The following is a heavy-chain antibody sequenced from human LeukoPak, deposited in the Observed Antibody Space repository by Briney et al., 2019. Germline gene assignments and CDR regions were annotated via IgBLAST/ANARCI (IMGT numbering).Heavy chain of an antibody. CDR1: GSIFNVYY. CDR2: ISPDGGVT. Sequence: ASVKVSCKSYGSIFNVYYMHWVRQVPGQGHEWMGWISPDGGVTNYAQKFQGRVTLTRDSATTTDHMELSRLTSDDTAVYYCARENWYYDHWGQGTLVTVSS. CDR3: ARENWYYDH. V-gene: IGHV1-2*02. J-gene: IGHJ4*02.